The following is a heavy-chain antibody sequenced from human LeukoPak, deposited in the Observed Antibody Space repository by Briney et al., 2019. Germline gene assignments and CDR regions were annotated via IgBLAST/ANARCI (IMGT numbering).Heavy chain of an antibody. V-gene: IGHV3-23*01. D-gene: IGHD2-2*01. CDR2: ISETSRKT. J-gene: IGHJ6*02. CDR1: GFTFNIYA. Sequence: GGSLRLSCAASGFTFNIYAMSWVRQAPEKGLEWVSAISETSRKTYYADPVKGRFTISRDNSKNTLYLQMNSLRAEDTAVYYCARAYCSSTSCYPGYYYYGMDVWGQGTTVTVSS. CDR3: ARAYCSSTSCYPGYYYYGMDV.